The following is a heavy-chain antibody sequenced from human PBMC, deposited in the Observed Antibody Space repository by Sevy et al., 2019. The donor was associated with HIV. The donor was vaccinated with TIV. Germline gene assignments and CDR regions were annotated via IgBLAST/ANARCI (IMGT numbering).Heavy chain of an antibody. CDR1: RFTFSSYG. Sequence: GGSLRLSCAASRFTFSSYGMHWVRQAPGKGLEWVAVIWYDGTNKDYADSVKGRFTISRDNSKNTLYLQMSSLRADDTAVYYYSRERLAVACIEYYIDYWGQGTLVTVSS. CDR3: SRERLAVACIEYYIDY. CDR2: IWYDGTNK. D-gene: IGHD6-19*01. J-gene: IGHJ4*02. V-gene: IGHV3-33*01.